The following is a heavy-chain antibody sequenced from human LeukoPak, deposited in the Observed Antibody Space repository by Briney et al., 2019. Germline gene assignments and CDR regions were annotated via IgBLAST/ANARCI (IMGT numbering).Heavy chain of an antibody. CDR1: GYTFTGYY. J-gene: IGHJ3*02. Sequence: GASVKVSCKASGYTFTGYYMHWVRQAPGQGLEWMGWINPNSGGTNYAQKFQGRVTMTRDTSISTAYMELSRLRSDDTAVYYCARVRRYCSGGSCYSNDAFDIWGQGTMVTVSS. CDR3: ARVRRYCSGGSCYSNDAFDI. V-gene: IGHV1-2*02. CDR2: INPNSGGT. D-gene: IGHD2-15*01.